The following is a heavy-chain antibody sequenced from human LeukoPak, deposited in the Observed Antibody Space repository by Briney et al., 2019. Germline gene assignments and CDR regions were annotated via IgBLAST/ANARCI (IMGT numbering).Heavy chain of an antibody. D-gene: IGHD5-18*01. CDR1: GYSISSGYY. V-gene: IGHV4-38-2*02. CDR2: IHSSGNT. J-gene: IGHJ3*02. CDR3: ARGDVDTAMATDAFDI. Sequence: SETLSLTCTVSGYSISSGYYWGWIRQPPGKRLEWVASIHSSGNTYYSPTLKSRVTISVDTSQNQFSLNLTSVTAADAAVYYCARGDVDTAMATDAFDIWGQGTMVTVSS.